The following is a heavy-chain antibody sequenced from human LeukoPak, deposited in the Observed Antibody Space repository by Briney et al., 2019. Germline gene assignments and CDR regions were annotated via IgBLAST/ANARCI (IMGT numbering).Heavy chain of an antibody. D-gene: IGHD4-23*01. Sequence: SETLSLTCTVSGGSISSYYWSWIRQPPGKGLEWIGYIYYSGSTNYNPSLKSRVTISVDTSKNQFSLKLSSVTAADTAVYYCARPSYDYGGKVGAFDIWGQGTMVTVSS. CDR2: IYYSGST. J-gene: IGHJ3*02. CDR3: ARPSYDYGGKVGAFDI. CDR1: GGSISSYY. V-gene: IGHV4-59*08.